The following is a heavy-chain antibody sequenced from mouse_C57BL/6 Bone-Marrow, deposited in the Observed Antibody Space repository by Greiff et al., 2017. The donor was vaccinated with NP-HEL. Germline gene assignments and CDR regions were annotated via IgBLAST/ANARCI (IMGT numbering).Heavy chain of an antibody. V-gene: IGHV1-64*01. CDR1: GYTFTSYW. Sequence: VQLQQPGAELVKPGASVKLSCKASGYTFTSYWMHWVKQRPGQCLEWIGMIHPNSGSTNYNEKFKSKATLTVDKSSSTAYMQLSSLTSEDSAVYYCARLGLRLAWFAYWGQGTLVTVSA. J-gene: IGHJ3*01. CDR2: IHPNSGST. D-gene: IGHD2-4*01. CDR3: ARLGLRLAWFAY.